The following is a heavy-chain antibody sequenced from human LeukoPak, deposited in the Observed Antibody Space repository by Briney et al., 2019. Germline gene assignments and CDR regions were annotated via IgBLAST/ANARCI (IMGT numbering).Heavy chain of an antibody. Sequence: GGSLRLSCAASGFTVSSNYMSWVRQAPGKGLEWVSVIYSGGSTYYADSVKGRFTISRDNSKNTLYLQMNSPRAEDTAVYYCARAIFYSTDDAFDIWGQGTMVTVSS. CDR3: ARAIFYSTDDAFDI. D-gene: IGHD6-13*01. J-gene: IGHJ3*02. CDR2: IYSGGST. V-gene: IGHV3-66*01. CDR1: GFTVSSNY.